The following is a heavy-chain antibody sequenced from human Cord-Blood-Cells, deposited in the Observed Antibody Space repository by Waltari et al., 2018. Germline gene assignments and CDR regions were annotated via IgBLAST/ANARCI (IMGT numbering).Heavy chain of an antibody. V-gene: IGHV4-34*01. J-gene: IGHJ3*02. Sequence: QVQLQQWGAGLLKPSETLSLTCAVYGGSFSGYYWSWIRQPPGKGLEWIGEINHSGSTNYNPSVKSRGTISVDTSKNQFSLKLSSVTAADTAGYYCARSTIFGVVIMWRDAFDIWGQGTMVTVSS. CDR3: ARSTIFGVVIMWRDAFDI. CDR2: INHSGST. D-gene: IGHD3-3*01. CDR1: GGSFSGYY.